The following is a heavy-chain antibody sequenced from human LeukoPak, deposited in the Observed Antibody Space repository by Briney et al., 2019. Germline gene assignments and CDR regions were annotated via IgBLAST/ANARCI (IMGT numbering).Heavy chain of an antibody. V-gene: IGHV3-30*03. J-gene: IGHJ1*01. CDR2: ISNDGSNK. CDR1: GFTFSSYG. Sequence: GGSLRLSCAASGFTFSSYGMHWVRQAPGKGLEWVSVISNDGSNKYYADSAKGRFTISRDSSKNTLYLQMNSLRAEDTAVYYCAAREAYSQHWGQGTLVTVSS. CDR3: AAREAYSQH.